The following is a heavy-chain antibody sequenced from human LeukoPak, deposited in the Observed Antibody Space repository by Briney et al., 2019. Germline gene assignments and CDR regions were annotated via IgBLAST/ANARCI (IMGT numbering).Heavy chain of an antibody. CDR2: IYYSGST. CDR1: GGSISSYY. D-gene: IGHD2/OR15-2a*01. V-gene: IGHV4-59*12. J-gene: IGHJ6*02. Sequence: SETLSLTCTVSGGSISSYYWSWIRQPPGKGLEWIGYIYYSGSTNYNPSLKSRVTISVDTSKNQFSLKLSSVTAADTAVYFCARGNMNYYYGMDVWGQGTTVTVSS. CDR3: ARGNMNYYYGMDV.